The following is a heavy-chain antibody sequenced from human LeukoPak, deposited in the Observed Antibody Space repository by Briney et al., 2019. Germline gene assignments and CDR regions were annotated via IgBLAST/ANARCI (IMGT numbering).Heavy chain of an antibody. D-gene: IGHD5-18*01. CDR2: MSYDGFNK. CDR1: GFTFSSYA. Sequence: GGSLRLSCAASGFTFSSYAMHWVRQSLGRGLEWVAVMSYDGFNKYYADSVKGRFTISRDNSKNTLYLQMNSLRTEDTAVYYCAKTKGYSYGYYFDYWGQGTLVTVSS. J-gene: IGHJ4*02. CDR3: AKTKGYSYGYYFDY. V-gene: IGHV3-30*18.